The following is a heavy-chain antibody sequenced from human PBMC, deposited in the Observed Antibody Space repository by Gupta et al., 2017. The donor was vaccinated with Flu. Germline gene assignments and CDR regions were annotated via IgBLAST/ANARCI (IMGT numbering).Heavy chain of an antibody. Sequence: QVQLVESGGGVVQPGRSLRLSCAASGFTFSSYGMHWVRQAPGKGLEWVAVIAYDGSNKYYADSVKGRFTISRDNSKNTLYLQMNSLRAEDTAVYYCAKDQGALNAFDIWGQGTMVTVSS. V-gene: IGHV3-30*18. CDR3: AKDQGALNAFDI. D-gene: IGHD1-26*01. CDR1: GFTFSSYG. CDR2: IAYDGSNK. J-gene: IGHJ3*02.